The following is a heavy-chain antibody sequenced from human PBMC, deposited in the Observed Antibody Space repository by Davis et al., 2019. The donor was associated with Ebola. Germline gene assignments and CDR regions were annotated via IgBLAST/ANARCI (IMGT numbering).Heavy chain of an antibody. CDR3: AREGFCHGGSCYSP. J-gene: IGHJ5*02. Sequence: SETLSLTCNVSGDSISGSSYYWGWIRQPPGKGLEWIGNSFYTGNANYNPSLRSRVTILVDTLKNHFSLKLNSVTAADTAVYYCAREGFCHGGSCYSPWGQGTLVTVSP. V-gene: IGHV4-39*07. D-gene: IGHD2-15*01. CDR2: SFYTGNA. CDR1: GDSISGSSYY.